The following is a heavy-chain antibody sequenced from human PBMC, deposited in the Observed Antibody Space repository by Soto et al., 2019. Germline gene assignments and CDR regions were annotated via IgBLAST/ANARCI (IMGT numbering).Heavy chain of an antibody. D-gene: IGHD1-26*01. V-gene: IGHV3-33*01. CDR2: IWYDGSHK. Sequence: QVQLVESGGGVVQPGRSLTLSCEASGFTFSTYGMHWVRQAPGTGLEWVAVIWYDGSHKDYADSVKGRFTISRDNSKDTMYLQMNSLGGEDTGVYYCARAVGPFDYWGQGTLVAVSS. CDR3: ARAVGPFDY. CDR1: GFTFSTYG. J-gene: IGHJ4*02.